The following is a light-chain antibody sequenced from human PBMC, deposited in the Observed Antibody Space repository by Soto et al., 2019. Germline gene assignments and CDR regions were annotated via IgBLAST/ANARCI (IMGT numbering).Light chain of an antibody. V-gene: IGLV1-44*01. J-gene: IGLJ2*01. CDR3: AAWDDSLNVVV. CDR1: SSNIGSNT. CDR2: SNN. Sequence: QSALTQPPSASGTPGQRVTISCSGSSSNIGSNTVNWYQQLPGTAPKLLIYSNNQRPSGVPDQFSGSKSGTSASLAISGLQSEDEADYYCAAWDDSLNVVVFGGGTKLTVL.